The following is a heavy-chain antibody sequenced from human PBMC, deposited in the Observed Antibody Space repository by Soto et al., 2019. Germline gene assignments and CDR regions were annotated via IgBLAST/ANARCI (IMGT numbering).Heavy chain of an antibody. CDR2: IDPSDSYT. D-gene: IGHD1-26*01. Sequence: PGESLKISCKGSGYSFTSYWISWVRQMPGKGLEWMGRIDPSDSYTNYSPSFQGHVTISADKSISTAYLQWSSLKASDTAMYYCVRIAEWELPSAFDIWGQGTMVTVSS. J-gene: IGHJ3*02. CDR1: GYSFTSYW. V-gene: IGHV5-10-1*01. CDR3: VRIAEWELPSAFDI.